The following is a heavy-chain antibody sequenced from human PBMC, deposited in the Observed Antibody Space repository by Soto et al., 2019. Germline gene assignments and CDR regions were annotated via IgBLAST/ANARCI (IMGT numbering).Heavy chain of an antibody. Sequence: ASVKVSCKASGGTFSSYAISWVRQAPGQGLEWMGGIIPIFGTANYAQKFQGRVTITADKSTSTAYMELSSLRSEDTAVYYCATFSGVYYCDSSGYGAFDIWGQWRMVIVSS. V-gene: IGHV1-69*06. CDR1: GGTFSSYA. CDR2: IIPIFGTA. D-gene: IGHD3-22*01. J-gene: IGHJ3*02. CDR3: ATFSGVYYCDSSGYGAFDI.